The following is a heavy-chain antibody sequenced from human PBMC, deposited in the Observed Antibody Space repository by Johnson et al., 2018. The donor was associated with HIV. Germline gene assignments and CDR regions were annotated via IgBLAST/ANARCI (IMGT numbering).Heavy chain of an antibody. V-gene: IGHV3-NL1*01. CDR2: IFSVGDV. D-gene: IGHD3-10*02. CDR1: GFTFSSYG. CDR3: ARLCSGCADAFDI. Sequence: QVQLVESGGGVVQPGRSLRLSCAASGFTFSSYGMHWVRQAPGKGLEWVSVIFSVGDVYYADSVKGRFTVSRDNAKNSVYLQMNSLRAEDTAVYYCARLCSGCADAFDIWGQGTMVTVSS. J-gene: IGHJ3*02.